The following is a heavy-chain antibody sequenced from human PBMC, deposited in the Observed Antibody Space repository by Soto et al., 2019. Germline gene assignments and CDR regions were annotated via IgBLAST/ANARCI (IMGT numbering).Heavy chain of an antibody. CDR2: IYYSGST. V-gene: IGHV4-30-4*01. J-gene: IGHJ5*02. CDR3: ARELWTAGTKKNWFDP. CDR1: GGSISSGDYY. Sequence: QVQLQESGPGLVKPSQTLSLTCTVSGGSISSGDYYWSWIRQPPGKGLEWIGYIYYSGSTYYNPSLKRRVTISVDTSKNQFSLKLSSVTAADTAVYYCARELWTAGTKKNWFDPWGQGTLVTVSS. D-gene: IGHD6-13*01.